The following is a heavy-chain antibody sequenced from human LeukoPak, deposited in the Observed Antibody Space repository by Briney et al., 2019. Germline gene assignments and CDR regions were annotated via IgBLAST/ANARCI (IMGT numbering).Heavy chain of an antibody. V-gene: IGHV1-18*01. CDR1: GYRFPSYG. J-gene: IGHJ4*02. CDR2: ISAYNGNP. CDR3: ARVVITLGGIIGYYDF. Sequence: ASVKVSCKASGYRFPSYGITWVRQAPGQGLEWMGWISAYNGNPKYAQKLQGRITMTTDTSTSTAYMELRSPRSDDTAVYYCARVVITLGGIIGYYDFWGQGTLVTVST. D-gene: IGHD3-16*02.